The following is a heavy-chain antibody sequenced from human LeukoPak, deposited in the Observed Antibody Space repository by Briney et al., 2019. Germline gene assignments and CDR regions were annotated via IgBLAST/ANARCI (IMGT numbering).Heavy chain of an antibody. D-gene: IGHD6-13*01. CDR1: GYTFTIYY. CDR2: INPSGGST. J-gene: IGHJ4*02. V-gene: IGHV1-46*01. CDR3: ARDSSSNSVDY. Sequence: ASVKVFCKASGYTFTIYYMHWVRQAPGQGLEWMGIINPSGGSTTSAQKFQGRVTMTRDTSTNTVYMELSSLRSEDTAVYYCARDSSSNSVDYWGQGTLVTVSS.